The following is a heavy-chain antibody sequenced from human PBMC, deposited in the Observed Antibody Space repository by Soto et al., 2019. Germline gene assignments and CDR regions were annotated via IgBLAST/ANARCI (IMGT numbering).Heavy chain of an antibody. CDR2: ISSSSSYI. J-gene: IGHJ4*02. D-gene: IGHD3-22*01. CDR3: ARAKNRYYYDSSGYYPIDY. CDR1: GFTFSSYS. V-gene: IGHV3-21*01. Sequence: GGSLRLSCAASGFTFSSYSMNWVRQAPGKGLEWVSSISSSSSYIYYADSVKGRFTISRDNAKNSLYLQMNSLRAEDTAVYYCARAKNRYYYDSSGYYPIDYWGQGTLVTVSS.